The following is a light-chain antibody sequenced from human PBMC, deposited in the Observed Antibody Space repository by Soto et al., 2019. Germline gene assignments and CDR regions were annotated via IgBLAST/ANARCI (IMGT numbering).Light chain of an antibody. CDR3: QQSYRTPHT. CDR2: GAS. V-gene: IGKV1-39*01. J-gene: IGKJ4*01. Sequence: DIQMTQSPSSLSASVGDRVTITCRASESIGRYLNWYQQKPGKAPMLLIFGASSLQSGVPSRFSGSGSGTDFTLTIISLQPEDFAPYYCQQSYRTPHTFGVGTEMEIK. CDR1: ESIGRY.